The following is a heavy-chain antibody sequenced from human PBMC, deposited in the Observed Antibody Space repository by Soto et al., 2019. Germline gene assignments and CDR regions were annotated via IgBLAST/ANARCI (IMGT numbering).Heavy chain of an antibody. CDR1: GGSISSYY. D-gene: IGHD3-16*01. J-gene: IGHJ4*02. CDR3: ASLAFYENYFDY. V-gene: IGHV4-59*01. CDR2: IYYSGST. Sequence: SETLSLTCTVSGGSISSYYWSWIRQPPGKGLEWIGYIYYSGSTNYNPSLKSRVTISVDTSKNQFSLKLSSVTAADTAVYYCASLAFYENYFDYWGQGTLVTVSS.